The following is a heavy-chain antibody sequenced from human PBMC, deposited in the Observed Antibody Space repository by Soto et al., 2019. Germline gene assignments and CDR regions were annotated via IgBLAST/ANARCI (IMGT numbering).Heavy chain of an antibody. CDR3: AREGGNGYSYCYSFDY. CDR1: GFIFSNYA. CDR2: ISFDGSKT. J-gene: IGHJ4*02. D-gene: IGHD5-18*01. Sequence: AGGSLRLSCAASGFIFSNYAMHWVRQAPGKGLEWVTIISFDGSKTHYADSVRGRFTISRDNSNNTLSLQMSNLRPEDTALYYCAREGGNGYSYCYSFDYWGQGTQVTVSS. V-gene: IGHV3-30-3*01.